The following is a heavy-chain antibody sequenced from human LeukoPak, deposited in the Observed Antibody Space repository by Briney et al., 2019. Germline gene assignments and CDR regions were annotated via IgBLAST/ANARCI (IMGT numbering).Heavy chain of an antibody. CDR3: RYSSYDAFDI. CDR1: GDSFTGYW. V-gene: IGHV5-51*01. CDR2: IYPGDSGT. J-gene: IGHJ3*02. D-gene: IGHD6-13*01. Sequence: GESLKISCKGSGDSFTGYWIGWVRQMPGKGLEWMGIIYPGDSGTRYSPSFQGQVTISADKSISTAYLQWSSLKASDCARIPTRYSSYDAFDIWGQGTMVTVSS.